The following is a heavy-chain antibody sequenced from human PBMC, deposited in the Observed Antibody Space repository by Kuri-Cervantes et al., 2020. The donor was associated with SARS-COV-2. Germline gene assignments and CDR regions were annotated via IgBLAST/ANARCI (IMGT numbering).Heavy chain of an antibody. J-gene: IGHJ3*02. CDR1: GGSISSYY. Sequence: SETLSLTCTVSGGSISSYYWSWIRQPAGKGLEWIGRIYTSGSTNYNPSLKSRVTMSVDTSKNQFSLKLSSVTAADTGVYYCARASTTIYGVLIALFSSNAFGIWGQGTMVTVSS. V-gene: IGHV4-4*07. D-gene: IGHD3-3*01. CDR2: IYTSGST. CDR3: ARASTTIYGVLIALFSSNAFGI.